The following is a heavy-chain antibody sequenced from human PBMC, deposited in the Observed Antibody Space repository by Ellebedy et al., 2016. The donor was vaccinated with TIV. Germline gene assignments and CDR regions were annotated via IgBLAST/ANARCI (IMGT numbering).Heavy chain of an antibody. J-gene: IGHJ6*02. D-gene: IGHD3-10*01. CDR3: ARDLKYGSGLYYGMDV. CDR2: ISAYNGNT. V-gene: IGHV1-18*01. Sequence: ASVKVSCKASGYTFTSYGISWVRQAPGQGLEWMGWISAYNGNTNYAQKLQGRVTMTTDTSTSTAYMELRSLRSDDTAVYYCARDLKYGSGLYYGMDVWGQGTTVTVS. CDR1: GYTFTSYG.